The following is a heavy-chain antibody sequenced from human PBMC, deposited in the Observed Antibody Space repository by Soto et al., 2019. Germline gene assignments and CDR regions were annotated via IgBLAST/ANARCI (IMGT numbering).Heavy chain of an antibody. Sequence: QVQLQESGPGLVKPSETLSLTCTVSGGSISSYYWSWIRQPPGKGLEWIGYIYYSGSTNYNPSLKSRVTISVDTSKNQFSLKLSSVTAADTAVYYCARHPPTDLGADWYFDLWGRGTLVTVSS. CDR1: GGSISSYY. CDR2: IYYSGST. CDR3: ARHPPTDLGADWYFDL. D-gene: IGHD3-3*01. V-gene: IGHV4-59*08. J-gene: IGHJ2*01.